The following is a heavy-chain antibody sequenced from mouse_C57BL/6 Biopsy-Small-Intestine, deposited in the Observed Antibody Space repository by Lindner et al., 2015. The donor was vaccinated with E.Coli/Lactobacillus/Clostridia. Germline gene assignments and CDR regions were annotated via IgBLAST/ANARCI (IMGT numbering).Heavy chain of an antibody. J-gene: IGHJ4*01. V-gene: IGHV14-2*01. Sequence: VQLQESGAELVKPGASVKLSCTASGFNIKDYYMHWVKQRTEQGLEWIGRIDPEDGETKYAPKFQGKATITADTSSNTAYLQLSSLTSEDTAVYYCARANGSSPYYYAMDYWGQGTSVTVSS. CDR3: ARANGSSPYYYAMDY. D-gene: IGHD1-1*01. CDR1: GFNIKDYY. CDR2: IDPEDGET.